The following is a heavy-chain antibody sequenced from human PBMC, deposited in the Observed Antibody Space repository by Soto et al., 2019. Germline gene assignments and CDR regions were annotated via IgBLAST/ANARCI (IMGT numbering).Heavy chain of an antibody. V-gene: IGHV4-61*08. CDR2: IYYSGST. CDR1: GGSISSGGYY. CDR3: ARHGPPSGGAAGSPFYYYYYMDV. D-gene: IGHD6-13*01. J-gene: IGHJ6*03. Sequence: PSETLSLTCTVSGGSISSGGYYWNWIRQHPGKGLEWIGYIYYSGSTNYNPSLKSRVTISVDTSKNQFSLKLSSVTAADTAVYYCARHGPPSGGAAGSPFYYYYYMDVWGKGTTVTVSS.